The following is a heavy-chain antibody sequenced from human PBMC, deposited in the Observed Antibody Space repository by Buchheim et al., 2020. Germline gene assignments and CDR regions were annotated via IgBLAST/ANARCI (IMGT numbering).Heavy chain of an antibody. V-gene: IGHV3-23*04. Sequence: EVQLVESGGGLVQPGGSLRLSCAASGFTFSSYAMSWVRQAPGKGLEWVSAISGSGGSTYYADSVKGRFTISSDNSKNTLYLQMNSLRAEDTAVYYCAKDSGRGHYSSSWYYFDYWGQGTL. CDR3: AKDSGRGHYSSSWYYFDY. D-gene: IGHD6-13*01. J-gene: IGHJ4*02. CDR1: GFTFSSYA. CDR2: ISGSGGST.